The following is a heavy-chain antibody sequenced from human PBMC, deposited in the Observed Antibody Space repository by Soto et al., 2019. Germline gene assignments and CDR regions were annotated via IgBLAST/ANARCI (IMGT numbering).Heavy chain of an antibody. CDR2: ISAYNGNT. CDR3: ARDHGIAARLYYYYGMDV. CDR1: GYTFTSYG. V-gene: IGHV1-18*04. Sequence: ASVKVSCKASGYTFTSYGISWVRQARGQGLEWMGWISAYNGNTNYAQKLQGRVTMTTDTSTSTAYMELRSLRSDDTAVYYCARDHGIAARLYYYYGMDVWGQGTTVTVSS. J-gene: IGHJ6*02. D-gene: IGHD6-6*01.